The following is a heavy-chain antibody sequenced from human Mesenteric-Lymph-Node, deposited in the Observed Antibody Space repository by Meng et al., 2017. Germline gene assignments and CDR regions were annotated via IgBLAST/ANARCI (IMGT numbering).Heavy chain of an antibody. J-gene: IGHJ4*02. D-gene: IGHD5-18*01. Sequence: GGSLRLSCAASGSTFSDYYMSWIRQAPGKGLEWVSYISSSGSTIYYADSVKGRFTISRENAKNALYLQMNSLRAEDTAVYYCARNFVGRYSYGYGYFDYWGQGTLVTVSS. V-gene: IGHV3-11*01. CDR2: ISSSGSTI. CDR1: GSTFSDYY. CDR3: ARNFVGRYSYGYGYFDY.